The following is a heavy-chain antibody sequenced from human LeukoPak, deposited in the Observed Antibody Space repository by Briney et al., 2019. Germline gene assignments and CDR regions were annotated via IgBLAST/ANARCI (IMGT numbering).Heavy chain of an antibody. CDR1: GFTFSTYA. CDR2: ISGSGGSA. D-gene: IGHD6-13*01. V-gene: IGHV3-23*01. J-gene: IGHJ4*02. CDR3: AKRITTPGPYFDY. Sequence: GGSLRLSCAASGFTFSTYAMIWVRQAPGKGLEWVSSISGSGGSAYYADSVKGRFTISRDNSKNTLYLQMNNLRAEDTAVYYCAKRITTPGPYFDYWGQGTLVTVSS.